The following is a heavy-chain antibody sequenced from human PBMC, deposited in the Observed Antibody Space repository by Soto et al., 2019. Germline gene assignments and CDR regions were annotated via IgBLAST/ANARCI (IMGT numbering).Heavy chain of an antibody. V-gene: IGHV6-1*01. D-gene: IGHD3-3*01. CDR3: ARGVFVTIFGVVITSPYFDY. CDR1: GDSVSSNSAA. CDR2: TYYRSKWYN. J-gene: IGHJ4*02. Sequence: SQTLSLTCAISGDSVSSNSAAWNWIRQSPSRGLEWLGRTYYRSKWYNDYAVSVKSRITINPDTSKNQFSLPLNSVTPEDTAVYYCARGVFVTIFGVVITSPYFDYWGQGTLVTVSS.